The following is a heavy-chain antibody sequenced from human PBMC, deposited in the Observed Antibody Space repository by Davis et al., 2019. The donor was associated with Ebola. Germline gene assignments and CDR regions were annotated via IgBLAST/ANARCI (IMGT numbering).Heavy chain of an antibody. V-gene: IGHV3-53*01. CDR3: AREALNCSGGSCYWAFDI. Sequence: GESLKISCAASGFTVSSNYMSWVRQAPGKGLEWVSVIYNGGSTYYADSVKGRFTISRDNSKNTLYLQMNSLRAEDTAVYYCAREALNCSGGSCYWAFDIWGQGTMVTVSS. CDR1: GFTVSSNY. J-gene: IGHJ3*02. D-gene: IGHD2-15*01. CDR2: IYNGGST.